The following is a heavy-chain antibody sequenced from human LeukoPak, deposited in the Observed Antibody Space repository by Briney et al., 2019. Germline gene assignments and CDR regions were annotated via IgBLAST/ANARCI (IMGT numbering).Heavy chain of an antibody. CDR1: GGSISSGDYY. CDR2: IYYSGST. J-gene: IGHJ4*02. V-gene: IGHV4-30-4*08. Sequence: SQTLSLTCTVSGGSISSGDYYWSWIRQPLWKGLEWIGYIYYSGSTYYNPSLKSRVTISVDTSKNQFSLKLSSVTAADTAVYYCARVWYRSSCFDYWGQGTLVTVSS. D-gene: IGHD6-13*01. CDR3: ARVWYRSSCFDY.